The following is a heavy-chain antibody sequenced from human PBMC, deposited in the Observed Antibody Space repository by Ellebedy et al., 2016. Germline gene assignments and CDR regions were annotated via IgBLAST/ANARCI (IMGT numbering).Heavy chain of an antibody. CDR1: GFTFTRYW. CDR2: IKQDGSEK. D-gene: IGHD3-9*01. CDR3: VRGDIQVYFEGFYFDF. V-gene: IGHV3-7*01. J-gene: IGHJ4*02. Sequence: GGSLRLSCAASGFTFTRYWMTWVRQSPVKGLEWVATIKQDGSEKYYVDSVTGRFSISRDNAKNSLFLQLNSLRADDTAVYYCVRGDIQVYFEGFYFDFWGQGTRVTVSS.